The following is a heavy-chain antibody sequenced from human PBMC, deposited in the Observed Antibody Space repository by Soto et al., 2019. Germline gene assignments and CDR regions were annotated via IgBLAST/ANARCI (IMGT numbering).Heavy chain of an antibody. J-gene: IGHJ4*01. CDR3: AREGSYSSDIFAPAIQVWAFDV. CDR1: VGSINTFY. D-gene: IGHD3-9*01. Sequence: LSLTCTVSVGSINTFYWSWVRQPAGKGLEWIGRIFSSGSTSFNPSLESRVAMSVDTSKNHFSLNLSSVTAADMAVYYCAREGSYSSDIFAPAIQVWAFDVWGDAALGTV. CDR2: IFSSGST. V-gene: IGHV4-4*07.